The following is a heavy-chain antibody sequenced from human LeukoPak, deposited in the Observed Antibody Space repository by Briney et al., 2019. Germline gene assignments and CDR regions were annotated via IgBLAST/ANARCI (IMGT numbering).Heavy chain of an antibody. CDR1: GFAFSSYS. V-gene: IGHV3-21*01. CDR2: ISSSSSYI. Sequence: GGSLRLSCAASGFAFSSYSMNWVRQAPGKGLEWVSSISSSSSYIYYADSVKGRFTISRDNAKNSLYLQMNSLRAEDTAVYYCTVPPTDAFDIWGQGTMVTVSS. CDR3: TVPPTDAFDI. J-gene: IGHJ3*02.